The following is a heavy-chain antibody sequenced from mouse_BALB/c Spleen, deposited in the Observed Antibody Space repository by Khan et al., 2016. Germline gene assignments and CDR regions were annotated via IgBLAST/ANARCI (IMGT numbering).Heavy chain of an antibody. J-gene: IGHJ3*01. CDR2: ILPGTDST. V-gene: IGHV1-9*01. CDR3: ARGAS. Sequence: QVRLQQSGAELMKPGASVKISCKAAGYTFSRYWIEWIKERPGHGLEWLGEILPGTDSTNYTDQFKGKAAFTAESSSSTAYIQLNSLTSEDSAVYYCARGASWGQGTLVTVSA. CDR1: GYTFSRYW.